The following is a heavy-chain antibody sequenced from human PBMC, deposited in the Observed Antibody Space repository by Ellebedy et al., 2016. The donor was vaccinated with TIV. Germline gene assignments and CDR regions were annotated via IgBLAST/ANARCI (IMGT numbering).Heavy chain of an antibody. CDR2: VHDTGST. CDR1: GGSISSSTYH. V-gene: IGHV4-39*07. D-gene: IGHD7-27*01. CDR3: ERYRGVWGDFDY. Sequence: MPSETLSLTCTVSGGSISSSTYHWGWIRHPPGKGREWIGSVHDTGSTHYNPSLKSRVTISVATSKNQFSLKLSSVTAADTAVYYCERYRGVWGDFDYWGQGTLVTVSS. J-gene: IGHJ4*02.